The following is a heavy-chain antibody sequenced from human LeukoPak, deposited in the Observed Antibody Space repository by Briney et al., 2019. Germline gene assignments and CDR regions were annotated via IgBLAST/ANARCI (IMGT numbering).Heavy chain of an antibody. D-gene: IGHD6-6*01. V-gene: IGHV3-21*01. CDR1: GFTFSSYG. CDR2: ISSSGEYI. CDR3: ARESDYSTSSRGDWFDP. J-gene: IGHJ5*02. Sequence: GGSLRLSCAASGFTFSSYGMHWVRQVPGKGLEWVSSISSSGEYIYYADSMKGRFTNFRDNAKNSLYLQMNSLRAEDTAVYYCARESDYSTSSRGDWFDPWGQGTLVTVSS.